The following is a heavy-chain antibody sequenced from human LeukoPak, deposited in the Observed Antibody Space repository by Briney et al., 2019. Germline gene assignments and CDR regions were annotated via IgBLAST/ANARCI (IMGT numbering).Heavy chain of an antibody. CDR3: ARADQGYYYYYMDV. V-gene: IGHV4-61*02. CDR1: GGSISSGSYY. Sequence: SETLSLTCTVSGGSISSGSYYWSWIRQPAGKGLEWIGRIYTSGSTNYNPSLKSRVTISVDTSKNQFSLKLSSVTAADTAVYYCARADQGYYYYYMDVWGKGTTVTVSS. CDR2: IYTSGST. J-gene: IGHJ6*03.